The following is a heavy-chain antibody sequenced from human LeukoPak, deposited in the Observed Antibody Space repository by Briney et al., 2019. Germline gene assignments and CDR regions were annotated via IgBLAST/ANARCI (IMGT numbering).Heavy chain of an antibody. CDR1: GFTFSSYA. V-gene: IGHV3-30*02. D-gene: IGHD3-16*01. CDR2: IRNDGSDK. J-gene: IGHJ4*02. Sequence: PGGSLRLSCAASGFTFSSYAMSWVRQAPGKGLEWVAFIRNDGSDKYYAVSVKGRFTISRDNSKNTLYLQMNSLKAEDTAIYYCAKAQSYGYSDYWGQGTLVAVSS. CDR3: AKAQSYGYSDY.